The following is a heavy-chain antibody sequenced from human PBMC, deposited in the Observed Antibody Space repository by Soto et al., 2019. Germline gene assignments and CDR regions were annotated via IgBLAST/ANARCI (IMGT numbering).Heavy chain of an antibody. V-gene: IGHV1-18*01. D-gene: IGHD2-2*01. Sequence: ASVKVSCKASGYTFTRYGISWVRQAPGQGLEWMGWISGYNGDTNYAQKFQGRVTMTTDTSTTTAYMELRSLRSDDTAVYYCTRGLFSDTSTSMTYSWGQGNLLTISS. J-gene: IGHJ4*02. CDR1: GYTFTRYG. CDR3: TRGLFSDTSTSMTYS. CDR2: ISGYNGDT.